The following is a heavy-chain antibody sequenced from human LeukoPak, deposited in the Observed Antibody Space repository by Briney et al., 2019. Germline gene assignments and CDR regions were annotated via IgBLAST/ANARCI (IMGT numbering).Heavy chain of an antibody. CDR1: GFTVSSDS. Sequence: GGSLRLSCAASGFTVSSDSMSWVRQAPGKGLEWVSVIYSGGSTYYADSVKGRFTISRDNSKNTLYLQMNSLRAEDTAVYYCASRGSWYYYFDYWGQGTLVTVSS. CDR3: ASRGSWYYYFDY. D-gene: IGHD2-15*01. CDR2: IYSGGST. V-gene: IGHV3-66*01. J-gene: IGHJ4*02.